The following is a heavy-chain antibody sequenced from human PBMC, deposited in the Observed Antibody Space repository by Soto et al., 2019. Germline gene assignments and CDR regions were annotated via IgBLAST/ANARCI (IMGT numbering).Heavy chain of an antibody. D-gene: IGHD2-2*01. CDR2: IYYSGSA. Sequence: SETLSLTCTVSGGSISSYYWSWIRQPPGKGLEWIGYIYYSGSAYYNPSLKSRVTISVDTSKNQFSLRLSSVTAADTAVYYCARDAGGWYQLLSPWFDPWAREPWSPSPQ. V-gene: IGHV4-59*12. CDR3: ARDAGGWYQLLSPWFDP. J-gene: IGHJ5*02. CDR1: GGSISSYY.